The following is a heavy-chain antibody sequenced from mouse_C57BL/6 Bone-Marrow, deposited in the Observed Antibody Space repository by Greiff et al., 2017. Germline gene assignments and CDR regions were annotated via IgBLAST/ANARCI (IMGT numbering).Heavy chain of an antibody. D-gene: IGHD2-5*01. Sequence: VQLQQPGAELVKPGASVQMSCKASGYTFTSYWITWVKQRPGQGLEWIGDIYPGSGSTNYNEKFKSKATLTVDTSSSTAYMQLSSLTSEDSAVYYCARSESYYSNYGAYWGQGTLVTVSA. V-gene: IGHV1-55*01. J-gene: IGHJ3*01. CDR2: IYPGSGST. CDR3: ARSESYYSNYGAY. CDR1: GYTFTSYW.